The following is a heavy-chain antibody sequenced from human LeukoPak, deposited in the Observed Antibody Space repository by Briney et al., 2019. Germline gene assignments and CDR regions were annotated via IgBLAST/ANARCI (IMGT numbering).Heavy chain of an antibody. D-gene: IGHD1-26*01. CDR2: ISSTNSIT. V-gene: IGHV3-11*01. CDR1: GFTFSDYY. Sequence: PGGSLRLSCEASGFTFSDYYMSWIRQAPGKGLEWVSHISSTNSITYYADSVKGRFTISRDNAKNSMYLQMNSLRAEDTAVYDCARDIVGMSTEFYFDFWGQGTLVTVSS. J-gene: IGHJ4*02. CDR3: ARDIVGMSTEFYFDF.